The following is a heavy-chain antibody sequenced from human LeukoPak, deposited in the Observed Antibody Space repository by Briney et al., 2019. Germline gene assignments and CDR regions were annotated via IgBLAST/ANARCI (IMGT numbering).Heavy chain of an antibody. CDR1: GFTFSSYW. Sequence: PGGSLRLSCAASGFTFSSYWMSWVRQAPGKGLEWVANIKQDGSEKYYVDSVKGRFTISRDNAKNPLYLQMNSLRAEDTAVYYCARRITMVRGVTPFDYWGQGTLVTVSS. J-gene: IGHJ4*02. CDR2: IKQDGSEK. D-gene: IGHD3-10*01. V-gene: IGHV3-7*01. CDR3: ARRITMVRGVTPFDY.